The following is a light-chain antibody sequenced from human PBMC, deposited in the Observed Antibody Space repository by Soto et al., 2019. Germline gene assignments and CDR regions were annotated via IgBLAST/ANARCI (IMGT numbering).Light chain of an antibody. J-gene: IGKJ2*01. CDR2: AAS. CDR3: QQYARSHPA. V-gene: IGKV3-20*01. Sequence: EIVLAQSPGPLSLSPGERATLSCRASQSVTSNYLAWYQQTPGQAPRLLIYAASSRATGIPDRFSGSGSGTDFTLTISRLEPEDCAVYYCQQYARSHPAFGQGTKLEIK. CDR1: QSVTSNY.